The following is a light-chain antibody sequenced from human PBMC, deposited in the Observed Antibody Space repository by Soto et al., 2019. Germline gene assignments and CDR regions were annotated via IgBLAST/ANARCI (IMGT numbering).Light chain of an antibody. V-gene: IGLV3-9*01. CDR1: NIGGKN. CDR3: QVWDNRGYV. J-gene: IGLJ1*01. Sequence: SYELTHPLSWSCALGQTATXTCGGNNIGGKNVHWYQQKPGQAPVLVIYRDYNRPSGIPERFSGSNSGHTATLTISRVQPGDEADYYCQVWDNRGYVFGTGTKV. CDR2: RDY.